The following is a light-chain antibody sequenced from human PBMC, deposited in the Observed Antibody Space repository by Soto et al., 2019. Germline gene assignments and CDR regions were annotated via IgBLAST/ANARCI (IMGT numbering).Light chain of an antibody. J-gene: IGLJ2*01. CDR3: SSYTSSSTLYVV. Sequence: HSVLTQPASVSGSPGQSITIPCTGTSSDVGGYKYVSWYQQHPGKAPKLMIYDVSDRPSGVSNRFSGSKSGNTASLTISGLQAEDEADYYCSSYTSSSTLYVVFGGGTKLTVL. CDR2: DVS. V-gene: IGLV2-14*01. CDR1: SSDVGGYKY.